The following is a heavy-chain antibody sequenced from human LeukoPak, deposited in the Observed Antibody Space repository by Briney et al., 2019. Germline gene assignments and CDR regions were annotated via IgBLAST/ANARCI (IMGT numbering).Heavy chain of an antibody. D-gene: IGHD1-20*01. CDR2: INHSGST. CDR1: GGSFSGYY. Sequence: PSETLSLTCAVYGGSFSGYYWSWIRQPPGKGLEWIGEINHSGSTNYNPSLKSRVTISVDTSKNQFSLKLSSVTAADTAVYYCASRTGYNWNYFDYWGQGTLVTVSS. CDR3: ASRTGYNWNYFDY. J-gene: IGHJ4*02. V-gene: IGHV4-34*01.